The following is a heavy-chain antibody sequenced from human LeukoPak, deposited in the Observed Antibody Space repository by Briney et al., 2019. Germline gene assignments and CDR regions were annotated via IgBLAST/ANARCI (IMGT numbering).Heavy chain of an antibody. J-gene: IGHJ2*01. CDR2: IYYSGST. Sequence: PSETLSLICTVSGGSIGSYYWSWIRQLPGKGLEWIGYIYYSGSTNYNPSLKSRVTISVDMSKNQFSLKLSSVTAADTAVYYCARASGYYDFSVALWGRGILVTVSS. CDR3: ARASGYYDFSVAL. D-gene: IGHD3-22*01. V-gene: IGHV4-59*01. CDR1: GGSIGSYY.